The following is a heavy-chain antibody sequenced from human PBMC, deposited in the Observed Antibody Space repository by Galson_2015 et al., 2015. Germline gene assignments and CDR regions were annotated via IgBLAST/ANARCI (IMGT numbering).Heavy chain of an antibody. V-gene: IGHV4-39*01. D-gene: IGHD2-15*01. J-gene: IGHJ4*02. CDR2: IYYSGST. CDR3: ARSSIVVFDY. Sequence: LSLTCTVSGGSISSSSYYWGWIRQPPGKGLEWIGSIYYSGSTYYNPSLKSRVTISVDTSKNQFSLKLSSVTAADTAVYYCARSSIVVFDYGGQGTLVTVSS. CDR1: GGSISSSSYY.